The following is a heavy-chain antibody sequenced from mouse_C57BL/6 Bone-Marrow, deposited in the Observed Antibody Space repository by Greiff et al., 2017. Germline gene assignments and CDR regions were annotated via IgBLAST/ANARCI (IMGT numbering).Heavy chain of an antibody. V-gene: IGHV1-63*01. J-gene: IGHJ1*03. CDR1: GYTFTNYW. CDR2: IYPGGGCT. D-gene: IGHD1-1*01. Sequence: VQLQQSGAELVRPGTSVKMSCKASGYTFTNYWIGWAKQRPGHGLEWIGDIYPGGGCTNYNEKFKGKATLTADKSSSTAYMQFSSLTSEDSAIYYCAREVVASDWYFDVWGTGTTVTVSS. CDR3: AREVVASDWYFDV.